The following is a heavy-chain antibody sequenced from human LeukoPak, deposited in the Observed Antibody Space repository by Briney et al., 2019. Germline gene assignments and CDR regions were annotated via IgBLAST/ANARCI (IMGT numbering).Heavy chain of an antibody. J-gene: IGHJ4*02. CDR1: GGSFSGYY. Sequence: PSETLSLTCAVYGGSFSGYYWSWIRQPPGKGLEWIGEINHSGSTNYNPSLKSRVTISVDTSKNQFSLKLSSVTAADTAVYYCARARYSSGWYYYWGQGALVTVSP. CDR2: INHSGST. CDR3: ARARYSSGWYYY. V-gene: IGHV4-34*01. D-gene: IGHD6-19*01.